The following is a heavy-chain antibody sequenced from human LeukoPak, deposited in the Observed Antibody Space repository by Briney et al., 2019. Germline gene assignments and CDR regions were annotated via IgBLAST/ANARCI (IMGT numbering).Heavy chain of an antibody. Sequence: PGGSLRLSCAASGFTFSSYGMHWVRQAPGKGLEGVAFLRYDGGNKYYADYVKGRFTISRDNSKSTLYLQMNRLTAEDTAVYYCPKVRHSRVQPLIRYYVYYWGQGTLVTVSS. V-gene: IGHV3-30*02. D-gene: IGHD1-1*01. CDR3: PKVRHSRVQPLIRYYVYY. CDR1: GFTFSSYG. J-gene: IGHJ4*02. CDR2: LRYDGGNK.